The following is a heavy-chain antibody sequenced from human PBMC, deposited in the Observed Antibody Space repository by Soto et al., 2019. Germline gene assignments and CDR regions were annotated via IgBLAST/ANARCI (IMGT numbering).Heavy chain of an antibody. J-gene: IGHJ4*02. CDR1: GYSFTSYG. CDR3: AREYPHSREIVVDVADPEYDY. D-gene: IGHD2-15*01. CDR2: ISGYKHNT. V-gene: IGHV1-18*01. Sequence: QVLLVQSGTEVKKPGDSVKVSCKTSGYSFTSYGIAWVRQAPGQGLEWVAWISGYKHNTNVAQKFRGRVTMTTDTSTGTAYMELRSLRSDDTAVYYCAREYPHSREIVVDVADPEYDYWGQGTLVTVSS.